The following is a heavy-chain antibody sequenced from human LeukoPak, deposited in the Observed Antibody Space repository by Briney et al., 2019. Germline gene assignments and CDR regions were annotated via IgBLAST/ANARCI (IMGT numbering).Heavy chain of an antibody. CDR1: GYSFTSYW. J-gene: IGHJ5*02. CDR3: ARPLEMGKYCSSTSCYLFGDH. V-gene: IGHV5-51*01. D-gene: IGHD2-2*01. CDR2: IYPGDSDT. Sequence: GESLKISCKGSGYSFTSYWIGWVRQMPGKGLEWMGIIYPGDSDTRYSPSFQGQVTISADKSISTAYLQWSSLKASDTAMYYCARPLEMGKYCSSTSCYLFGDHWGQGTLVTVSS.